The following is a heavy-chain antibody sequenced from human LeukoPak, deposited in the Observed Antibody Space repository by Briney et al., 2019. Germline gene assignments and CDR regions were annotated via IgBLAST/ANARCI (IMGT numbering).Heavy chain of an antibody. J-gene: IGHJ4*02. CDR1: GGSFSGYY. CDR2: INHSGST. D-gene: IGHD6-19*01. CDR3: ARMTRAGSYVNFDY. Sequence: PSETLSLTCAVYGGSFSGYYWSWIRQPPGKGLEWIGEINHSGSTNYNPSLKSRVTISVDTSKNQFSLKLSSVTAADTAVYYCARMTRAGSYVNFDYWGQGTLVTVSS. V-gene: IGHV4-34*01.